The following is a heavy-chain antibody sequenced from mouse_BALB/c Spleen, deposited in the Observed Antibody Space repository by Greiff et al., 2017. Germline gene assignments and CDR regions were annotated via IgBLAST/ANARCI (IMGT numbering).Heavy chain of an antibody. V-gene: IGHV14-3*02. D-gene: IGHD1-2*01. J-gene: IGHJ3*01. CDR1: GFNIKDTY. Sequence: EVHLVESGAELVKPGASVKLSCTASGFNIKDTYMHWVKQRPEQGLEWIGRIDPANGNTKYDPKFQGKATITADTSSNTAYLQLSSLTSEDTAVYYCAMPATATAWFAYWGQGTLVTVSA. CDR3: AMPATATAWFAY. CDR2: IDPANGNT.